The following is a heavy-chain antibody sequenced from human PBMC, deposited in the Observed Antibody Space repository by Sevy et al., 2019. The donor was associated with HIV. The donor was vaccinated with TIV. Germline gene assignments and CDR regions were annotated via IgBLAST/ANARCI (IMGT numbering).Heavy chain of an antibody. CDR1: GFTFSSYA. V-gene: IGHV3-23*01. CDR2: SSGSGGSS. D-gene: IGHD1-26*01. CDR3: TTVLGWEGTSDY. Sequence: GGSLRLSCAASGFTFSSYAMSWVRQAPGKGLEWVSASSGSGGSSYYADSVKGRFTISRDNSKNTVSLQMNSLRAEDTAIYYCTTVLGWEGTSDYWGQGTLVTVSS. J-gene: IGHJ4*02.